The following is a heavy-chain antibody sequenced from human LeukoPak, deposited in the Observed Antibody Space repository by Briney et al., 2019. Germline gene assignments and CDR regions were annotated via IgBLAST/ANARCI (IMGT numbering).Heavy chain of an antibody. Sequence: LPGGSLRLSCAASGFTFSSYAMSWVRQAPGKGLEWVSAISGSGGSTYYADSVKGRFTISRDNSKNTLYLQMNSLRAEDTAVYYCAKVFGHQLYGKTPDAFDIWGQGTMVTVSS. J-gene: IGHJ3*02. CDR1: GFTFSSYA. CDR2: ISGSGGST. D-gene: IGHD2-2*01. CDR3: AKVFGHQLYGKTPDAFDI. V-gene: IGHV3-23*01.